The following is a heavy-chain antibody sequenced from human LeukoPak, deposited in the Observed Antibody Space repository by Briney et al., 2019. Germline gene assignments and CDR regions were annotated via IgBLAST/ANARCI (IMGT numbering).Heavy chain of an antibody. J-gene: IGHJ4*02. CDR3: ARGDVFNDY. CDR1: GGSFSGYY. V-gene: IGHV4-34*09. D-gene: IGHD3-10*01. Sequence: PSETLSLTCAVYGGSFSGYYWSWIRQPPGKGLEWIGEINHSGSTNYNPSLKSRVTISVDTSKNQFSLKLSSVTAADTAVYYCARGDVFNDYWGQGTLVTVSS. CDR2: INHSGST.